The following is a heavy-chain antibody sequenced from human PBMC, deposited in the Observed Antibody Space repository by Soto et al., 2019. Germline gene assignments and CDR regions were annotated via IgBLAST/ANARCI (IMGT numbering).Heavy chain of an antibody. Sequence: PGGSLRLSCAASWFTFSSYCMNWGPQAPGEGLEWVSYISSSSSTIYYADSVKGRFTISRDNAKNSLYLQMNSLRAEDTAVYYCAREYYYGSGSVYYYYMDVWGKGTTVTVSS. CDR2: ISSSSSTI. J-gene: IGHJ6*03. CDR3: AREYYYGSGSVYYYYMDV. CDR1: WFTFSSYC. V-gene: IGHV3-48*01. D-gene: IGHD3-10*01.